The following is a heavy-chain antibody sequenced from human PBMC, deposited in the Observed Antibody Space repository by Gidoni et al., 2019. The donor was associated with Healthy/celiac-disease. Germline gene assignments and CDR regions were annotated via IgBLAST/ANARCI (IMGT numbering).Heavy chain of an antibody. CDR3: ARERRFGSSAPIYYMDV. CDR1: GGSFSGYY. V-gene: IGHV4-34*01. J-gene: IGHJ6*03. CDR2: INHSGST. D-gene: IGHD6-6*01. Sequence: QVQLQKWGAGLLKPAETLSLTCAVYGGSFSGYYWSWIRQHPGKGLEWIGEINHSGSTNYNPSLKSRVTISVDTSKNQFSLKLSSVTAADTAVYYCARERRFGSSAPIYYMDVWGKGTTVTVSS.